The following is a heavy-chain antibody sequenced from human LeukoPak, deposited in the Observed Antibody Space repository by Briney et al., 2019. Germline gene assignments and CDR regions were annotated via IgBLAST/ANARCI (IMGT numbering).Heavy chain of an antibody. CDR2: ISSDGSNK. CDR3: ARGVSVVGATDY. D-gene: IGHD1-26*01. Sequence: GGSLRLSCAASGFTFSSYAMHWVRQAPGKGLEWVAVISSDGSNKYYADSVKGRFTISRDNSKNTLYLQVNSLRAEDTAVYYCARGVSVVGATDYWGQGTLVTVSS. CDR1: GFTFSSYA. J-gene: IGHJ4*02. V-gene: IGHV3-30-3*01.